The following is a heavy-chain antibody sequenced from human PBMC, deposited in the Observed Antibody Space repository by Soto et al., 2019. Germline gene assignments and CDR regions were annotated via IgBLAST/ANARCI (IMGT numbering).Heavy chain of an antibody. D-gene: IGHD4-17*01. CDR3: AKDQVTTYYYYGMDV. J-gene: IGHJ6*02. CDR2: ISGSGGST. Sequence: GGSLRLSCAASGFTLSSYAMSWVRQAPGKGLEWVSAISGSGGSTYYADSVKGRFTISRDNSKNTLYLQMNSLRAEDTAVYYCAKDQVTTYYYYGMDVWGQGTTVTVSS. CDR1: GFTLSSYA. V-gene: IGHV3-23*01.